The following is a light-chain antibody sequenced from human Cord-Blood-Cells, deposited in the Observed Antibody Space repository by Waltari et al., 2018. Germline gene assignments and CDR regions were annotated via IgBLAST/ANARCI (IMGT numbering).Light chain of an antibody. CDR2: EVS. V-gene: IGLV2-23*02. CDR1: RSDVGCYNL. Sequence: QSVLTQPASVSGSPGQSITISCTGTRSDVGCYNLVSWYQQHPGKAPKLMIYEVSKRPSGVSNRFSGSKSGNTASLTISGLQAEDEADYYCCSYAGSSTWVFGGGTKLTVL. J-gene: IGLJ3*02. CDR3: CSYAGSSTWV.